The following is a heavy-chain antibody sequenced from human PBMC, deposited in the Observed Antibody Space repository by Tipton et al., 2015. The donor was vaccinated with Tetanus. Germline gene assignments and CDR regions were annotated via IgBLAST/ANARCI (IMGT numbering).Heavy chain of an antibody. Sequence: SLRLSCAASGFTFHDYAIHWVRQVPGKGLEWVAAISGNDGNKVYADSVRGRFTISRDNAKNSLSVQMDSLRPDDTALYYCARAVRGRDVFDIWGQGTMVIVSS. V-gene: IGHV3-9*01. D-gene: IGHD3-10*01. CDR1: GFTFHDYA. CDR2: ISGNDGNK. J-gene: IGHJ3*02. CDR3: ARAVRGRDVFDI.